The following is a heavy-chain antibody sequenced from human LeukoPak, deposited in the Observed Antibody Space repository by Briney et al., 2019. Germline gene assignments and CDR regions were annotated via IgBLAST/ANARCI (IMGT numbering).Heavy chain of an antibody. CDR1: GFTFSSYG. V-gene: IGHV3-33*01. J-gene: IGHJ4*02. CDR3: AREGLKYSSSGYSDY. D-gene: IGHD6-13*01. Sequence: PGGSLRLSCAASGFTFSSYGMHWVRQAPGKGLEWVAVIWYDGSNKYYADSVKGRFTISRDNSKNTLYLQMNSLRAEDTAVYYCAREGLKYSSSGYSDYWGQGTLVTVS. CDR2: IWYDGSNK.